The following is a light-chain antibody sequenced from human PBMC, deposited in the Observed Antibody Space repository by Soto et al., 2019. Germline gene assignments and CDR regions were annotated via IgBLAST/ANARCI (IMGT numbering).Light chain of an antibody. CDR3: SSYTSSSTWV. V-gene: IGLV2-14*01. CDR2: EVS. J-gene: IGLJ3*02. Sequence: QSVLTQPASVSGSPGQSITISCTGTSSDVGGYNYVSWYQQHPGKAPKLMIYEVSNRPSGVSNRFSGSKSGNTASLTISGLQAEDEADYYCSSYTSSSTWVFGGGTKVTFL. CDR1: SSDVGGYNY.